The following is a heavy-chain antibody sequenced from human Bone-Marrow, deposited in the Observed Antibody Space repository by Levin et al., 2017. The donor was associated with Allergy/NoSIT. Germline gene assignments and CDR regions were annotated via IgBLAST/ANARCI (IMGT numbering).Heavy chain of an antibody. D-gene: IGHD3-3*01. CDR2: ISYDGTNK. CDR3: ARDGGALYYFDY. CDR1: GFTFTNFA. V-gene: IGHV3-30-3*01. Sequence: GGSLRLSCAASGFTFTNFAFHWVRQTPGKGLEWVALISYDGTNKYYADSVKGRFTVSRDTSENTLYLQMNGLRSEDTSVYYCARDGGALYYFDYWGQGTLVSVSS. J-gene: IGHJ4*02.